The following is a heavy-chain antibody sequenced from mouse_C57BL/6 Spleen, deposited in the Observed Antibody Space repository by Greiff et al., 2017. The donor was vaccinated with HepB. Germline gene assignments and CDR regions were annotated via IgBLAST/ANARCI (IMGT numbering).Heavy chain of an antibody. D-gene: IGHD1-1*01. CDR1: GFTFSSYT. J-gene: IGHJ4*01. CDR3: ARHPIYYYGSSYVDYAMDY. Sequence: EVQLVESGGGLVKPGGSLKLSCAASGFTFSSYTMSWVRQTPEKRLEWVATISGGGGNTYYPDSVKGRFTISRDNAKNTLYLQMSSLRSEDTALYYCARHPIYYYGSSYVDYAMDYWGQGTSVTVSS. V-gene: IGHV5-9*01. CDR2: ISGGGGNT.